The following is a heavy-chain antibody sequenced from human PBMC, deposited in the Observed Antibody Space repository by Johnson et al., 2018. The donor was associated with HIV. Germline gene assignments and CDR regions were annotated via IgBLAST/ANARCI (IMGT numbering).Heavy chain of an antibody. D-gene: IGHD3-10*01. CDR1: GFTFSSYG. CDR3: AKDHNYGSYLLAFDV. V-gene: IGHV3-30*02. J-gene: IGHJ3*01. Sequence: QVQLVESGGGVVQPGGSLRLSCVASGFTFSSYGMHWVRQAPGKGLEWVAFIRYDGSNKYYADSVKGRFTISRDDATNSLYLQMHSLRTEDTALYYCAKDHNYGSYLLAFDVWGQGTVVTVSP. CDR2: IRYDGSNK.